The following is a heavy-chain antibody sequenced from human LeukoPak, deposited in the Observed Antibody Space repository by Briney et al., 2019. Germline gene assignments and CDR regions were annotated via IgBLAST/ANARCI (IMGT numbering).Heavy chain of an antibody. CDR1: GGTFSSYA. CDR3: ARGWYSGSRIPDY. J-gene: IGHJ4*02. V-gene: IGHV1-3*01. D-gene: IGHD1-26*01. Sequence: ASVKVSCKDSGGTFSSYAISWVRQAPGQRLEWMGWINAGNGNTKYSQKFQGRVTITRDTSASTAYMELSSLRSEDTAVYYCARGWYSGSRIPDYWGQGTLVTVSS. CDR2: INAGNGNT.